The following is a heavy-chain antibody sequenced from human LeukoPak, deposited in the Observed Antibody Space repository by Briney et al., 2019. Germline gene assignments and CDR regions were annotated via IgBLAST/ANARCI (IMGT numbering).Heavy chain of an antibody. J-gene: IGHJ4*02. CDR2: ISYDGSNK. D-gene: IGHD3-10*01. Sequence: GGSLRLSCAASGFTFSSYAMHWVRQAPGKGLEWVAVISYDGSNKYYTDSVKGRFTISRDNSKNTLYLQMNSLRADDTAVYYCARGSRVWFGELLFDYWGQGTLVTVSS. V-gene: IGHV3-30-3*01. CDR1: GFTFSSYA. CDR3: ARGSRVWFGELLFDY.